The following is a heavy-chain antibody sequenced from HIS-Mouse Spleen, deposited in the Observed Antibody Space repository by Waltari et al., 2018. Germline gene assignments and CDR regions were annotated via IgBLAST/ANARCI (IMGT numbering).Heavy chain of an antibody. Sequence: LEWVAVISYDGSNKYYAASVKGRFTISRDNCKHPLYLKMNSWRAEDTAVYYCARDYSSSWHDAFDIWGQGKMVTVSS. V-gene: IGHV3-30-3*01. CDR3: ARDYSSSWHDAFDI. CDR2: ISYDGSNK. D-gene: IGHD6-13*01. J-gene: IGHJ3*02.